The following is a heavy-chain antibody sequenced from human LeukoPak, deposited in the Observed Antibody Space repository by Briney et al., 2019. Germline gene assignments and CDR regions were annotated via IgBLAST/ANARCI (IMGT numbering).Heavy chain of an antibody. D-gene: IGHD5-12*01. Sequence: GGSLRLSCAASGFTFSSYWMSWVRQAPGKGLEWVANIKQDGSEKYYVDSVKGRFTISRDNAKNSLYLQMNSLRAEDTAVYYCARDLGAREYSADDWGQGTLVTVSS. J-gene: IGHJ4*02. CDR3: ARDLGAREYSADD. CDR1: GFTFSSYW. V-gene: IGHV3-7*01. CDR2: IKQDGSEK.